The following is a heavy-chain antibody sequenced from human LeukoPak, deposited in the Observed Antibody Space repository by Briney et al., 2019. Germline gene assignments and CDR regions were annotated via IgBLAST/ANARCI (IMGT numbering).Heavy chain of an antibody. CDR2: IYWDDDK. CDR1: GFSLSTSGVG. Sequence: SGPTLVNPTQTLTLTCTFSGFSLSTSGVGVGWIRQPPGKALEWLALIYWDDDKRYSPSLKSRLTITKDTSKNQVVLTMTNMDPVDTATYYCAHSEPYYYGSGSYHNEPHKTEYFQHWGQGTLVTVSS. V-gene: IGHV2-5*02. D-gene: IGHD3-10*01. CDR3: AHSEPYYYGSGSYHNEPHKTEYFQH. J-gene: IGHJ1*01.